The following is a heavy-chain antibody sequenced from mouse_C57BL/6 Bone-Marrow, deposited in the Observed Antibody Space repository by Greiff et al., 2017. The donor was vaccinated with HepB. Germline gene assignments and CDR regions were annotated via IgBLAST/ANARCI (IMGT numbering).Heavy chain of an antibody. CDR1: GFTFSDYG. V-gene: IGHV5-17*01. CDR2: ISSGSSTI. Sequence: EVKLVESGGGLVKPGGSLKLSCAASGFTFSDYGMHWVRQAPEKGLEWVAYISSGSSTIYYADTVKGRFTISRDNAKNNLFLQMTSLRSEDTAMYYCARGYYYGSSYSWFAYWGQGTLVTVSA. J-gene: IGHJ3*01. D-gene: IGHD1-1*01. CDR3: ARGYYYGSSYSWFAY.